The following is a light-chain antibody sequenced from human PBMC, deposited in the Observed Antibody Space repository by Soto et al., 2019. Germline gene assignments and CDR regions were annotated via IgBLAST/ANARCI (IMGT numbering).Light chain of an antibody. CDR2: KAS. J-gene: IGKJ1*01. CDR1: QSISTW. Sequence: DIQMTQSPSTLSASVGDRVTITCRARQSISTWLAWYQQIPGKAPKLLIYKASSLEAGVPSRFSGSGSGTEFPLTITRLQPDDSATYYCQQYNSYSWTFGQGTKVEIK. CDR3: QQYNSYSWT. V-gene: IGKV1-5*03.